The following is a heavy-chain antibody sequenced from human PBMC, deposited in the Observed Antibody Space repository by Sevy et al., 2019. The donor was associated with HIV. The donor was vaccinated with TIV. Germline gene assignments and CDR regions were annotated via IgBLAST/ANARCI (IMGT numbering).Heavy chain of an antibody. CDR1: GFAFSDYA. D-gene: IGHD5-12*01. CDR3: GRAQGYRVINSCFGGSINAFDI. V-gene: IGHV3-9*01. J-gene: IGHJ3*02. CDR2: ISWNSGAI. Sequence: GGSLRLSCAASGFAFSDYAMRWVRQVPGKGLEWVSGISWNSGAIGYADSVKGRFTISRDNAKNSLHLQMNSLRVEDTALYYCGRAQGYRVINSCFGGSINAFDIWGQGTMVTVSS.